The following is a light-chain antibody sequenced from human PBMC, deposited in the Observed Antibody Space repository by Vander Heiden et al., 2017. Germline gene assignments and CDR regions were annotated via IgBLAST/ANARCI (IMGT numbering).Light chain of an antibody. CDR3: QERSTWPPA. V-gene: IGKV3-11*01. J-gene: IGKJ1*01. CDR2: DAS. CDR1: QSVSSY. Sequence: EIVLTQSSATLSLSPGDRATLSCRASQSVSSYLAWYQQRPGQTPRLLIYDASNRTTGIPARFSGSGSGTDFTLTISNLEPEDFAVYYCQERSTWPPAFGPGTKVEIK.